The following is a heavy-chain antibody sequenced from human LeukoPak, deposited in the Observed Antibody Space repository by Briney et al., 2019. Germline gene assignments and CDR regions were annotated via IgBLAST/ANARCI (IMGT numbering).Heavy chain of an antibody. CDR1: GGSISSSSYY. CDR2: INHSGST. CDR3: ARRPLRSSWYYLAENWFDP. V-gene: IGHV4-39*07. D-gene: IGHD6-13*01. Sequence: SETLSLTCTVSGGSISSSSYYWGWIRQPPGKGLEWIGEINHSGSTNYNPSLKSRVTISVDTSKNQFSLKLSSVTAADTAVYYCARRPLRSSWYYLAENWFDPWGQGTLVTVSS. J-gene: IGHJ5*02.